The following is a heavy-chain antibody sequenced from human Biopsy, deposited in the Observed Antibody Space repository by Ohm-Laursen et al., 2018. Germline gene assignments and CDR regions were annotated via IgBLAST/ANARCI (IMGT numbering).Heavy chain of an antibody. CDR1: GFTFSIYS. CDR3: AKDGYYDILTGPPSDY. D-gene: IGHD3-9*01. J-gene: IGHJ4*02. Sequence: SLRLSCSASGFTFSIYSMTWVRQAPGTGLEWAAGITGGGDRTYYADSVKGRFTISRDNSKNTLFLQMNSLRAEDTALYYCAKDGYYDILTGPPSDYWGQGTLVTVSS. V-gene: IGHV3-23*01. CDR2: ITGGGDRT.